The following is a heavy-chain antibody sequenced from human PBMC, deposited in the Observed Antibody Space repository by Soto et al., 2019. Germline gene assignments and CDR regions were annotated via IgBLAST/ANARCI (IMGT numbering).Heavy chain of an antibody. J-gene: IGHJ4*02. V-gene: IGHV1-18*01. D-gene: IGHD5-18*01. CDR1: GYTFASYG. Sequence: QVQLVQSGAEVRRPGASVKVSCKASGYTFASYGISWVRQAPGQGLEWMGWISAYNGNTNYAHKLQGRVTMTTETSTTTAYMEQRSLRSDDTAVYYCARAVGYSYGFDYWGQGTLVTVSS. CDR2: ISAYNGNT. CDR3: ARAVGYSYGFDY.